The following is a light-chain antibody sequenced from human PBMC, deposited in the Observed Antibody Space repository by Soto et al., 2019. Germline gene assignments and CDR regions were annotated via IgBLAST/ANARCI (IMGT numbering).Light chain of an antibody. J-gene: IGLJ1*01. CDR3: SSYTSSSTRLYV. CDR1: SSDVGGYNY. CDR2: EVS. V-gene: IGLV2-14*01. Sequence: QSALTQPASVSGSPGQSITISCTGTSSDVGGYNYVSWYQQQPGKAPKLMIYEVSNRPSGVSNRFSGSKSGNTASLTISGLQAEDEADYYCSSYTSSSTRLYVFGTGTKLTVL.